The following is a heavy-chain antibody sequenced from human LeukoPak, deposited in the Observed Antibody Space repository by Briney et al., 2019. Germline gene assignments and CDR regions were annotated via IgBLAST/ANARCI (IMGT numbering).Heavy chain of an antibody. J-gene: IGHJ4*02. CDR2: INPNSGGT. CDR1: GYTFTGYY. CDR3: ARLLGIAVAGTPY. Sequence: VSVKVSCKASGYTFTGYYMHWVRQAPGQGLEWMGWINPNSGGTNYAQKFQGRVTMTRDTSISTAYMELSRLRSDDTAVYYCARLLGIAVAGTPYWGQGTLVTVSS. V-gene: IGHV1-2*02. D-gene: IGHD6-19*01.